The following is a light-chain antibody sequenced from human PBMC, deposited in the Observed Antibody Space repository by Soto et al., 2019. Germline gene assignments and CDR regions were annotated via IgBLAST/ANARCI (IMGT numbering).Light chain of an antibody. CDR3: QQSSRTPWT. J-gene: IGKJ1*01. CDR2: AAS. CDR1: ETISSY. Sequence: DIQMTQSPSSLSASVGDRVTITCRASETISSYLNWYQQKPGKAPKLLIYAASSLQSGVPSRFSGSRSGTDFSLTINRLQPEDFATYYCQQSSRTPWTFGQGTKVEIK. V-gene: IGKV1-39*01.